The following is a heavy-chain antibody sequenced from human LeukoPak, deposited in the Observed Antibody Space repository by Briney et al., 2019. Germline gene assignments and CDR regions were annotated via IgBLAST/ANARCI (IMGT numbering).Heavy chain of an antibody. CDR2: ISSSGRTI. CDR3: ARDGYYGDYTFDY. J-gene: IGHJ4*02. Sequence: GGSLRLSRAASGFTFSNYEMNWVRQAPGKGLEWVSYISSSGRTIYYVDSVKGRFTISRDNAKNSLYLQMNSLRAEDTAVYYCARDGYYGDYTFDYWGQGTLVTVSS. V-gene: IGHV3-48*03. CDR1: GFTFSNYE. D-gene: IGHD4-17*01.